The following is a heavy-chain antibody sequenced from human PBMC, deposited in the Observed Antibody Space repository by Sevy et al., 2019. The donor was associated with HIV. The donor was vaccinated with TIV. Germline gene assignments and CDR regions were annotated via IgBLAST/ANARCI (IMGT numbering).Heavy chain of an antibody. V-gene: IGHV3-23*01. CDR3: AKDRESDSSGYYEVSVFDY. CDR1: GFTFSSYA. Sequence: GGSLRLSCAASGFTFSSYAMSWVRQAPGKGLEWVSAISGSGGSTYYADSVKGRFTISRDNSKNTLYLQMNSLRAEDTAVYYCAKDRESDSSGYYEVSVFDYLGQGTVVTVSS. J-gene: IGHJ4*02. D-gene: IGHD3-22*01. CDR2: ISGSGGST.